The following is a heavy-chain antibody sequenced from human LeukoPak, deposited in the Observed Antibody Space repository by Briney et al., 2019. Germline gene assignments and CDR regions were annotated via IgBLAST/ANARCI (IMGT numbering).Heavy chain of an antibody. Sequence: GGSLRLSCAASGFTFSSYAMNWVRQAPGKGLEWVSAISGSGGSTYYADSVKGRFTISRDNSKNTLYLQMNSLRAEDTAVYYCAKIATIFGVVIIRPHEVMFDYWGQGTLVTVSS. D-gene: IGHD3-3*01. CDR3: AKIATIFGVVIIRPHEVMFDY. CDR2: ISGSGGST. CDR1: GFTFSSYA. V-gene: IGHV3-23*01. J-gene: IGHJ4*02.